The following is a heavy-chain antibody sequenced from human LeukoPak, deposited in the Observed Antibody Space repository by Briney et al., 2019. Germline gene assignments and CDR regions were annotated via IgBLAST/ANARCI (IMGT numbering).Heavy chain of an antibody. V-gene: IGHV3-30-3*01. Sequence: GGSLTLSCSASGFTFSSYAMHWVRQAPGKGLEWVAGISYVGSNIYYADSVKGRFTISRDNSKNTLYLQMNSLRAEDTAVYYCARDGLLGYFDYWGQGTLVTVSS. CDR3: ARDGLLGYFDY. CDR2: ISYVGSNI. CDR1: GFTFSSYA. J-gene: IGHJ4*02.